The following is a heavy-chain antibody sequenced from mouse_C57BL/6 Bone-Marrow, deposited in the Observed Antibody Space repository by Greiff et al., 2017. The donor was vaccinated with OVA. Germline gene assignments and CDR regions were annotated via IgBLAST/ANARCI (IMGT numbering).Heavy chain of an antibody. V-gene: IGHV1-69*01. D-gene: IGHD1-1*01. CDR3: ARDYGSSYGFAY. Sequence: VQLQQPGAELVMPGASVKLSCKASGYTFTSYWMHWVKQRPGQGLEWIGEIDPSDSYTNYNQKFKGKSTLTVDKSSSTAYMQLSSLTSEDSAVYDGARDYGSSYGFAYWGQGTLVTVSA. J-gene: IGHJ3*01. CDR2: IDPSDSYT. CDR1: GYTFTSYW.